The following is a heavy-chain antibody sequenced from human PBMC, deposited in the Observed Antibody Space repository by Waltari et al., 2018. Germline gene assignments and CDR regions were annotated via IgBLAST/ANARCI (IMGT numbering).Heavy chain of an antibody. D-gene: IGHD5-12*01. CDR2: IYHSGST. CDR1: GGSISSGGYS. Sequence: QLQLQESGSGLVKPSQTLSLTCAVSGGSISSGGYSWSWIRQPPGKGLEWIGYIYHSGSTYYNPSLKSRVTISVDRSKNQFSLKLSSVTAADTAVFYCARAPNGDYDYAFDIWGQGTMVTVSS. V-gene: IGHV4-30-2*01. CDR3: ARAPNGDYDYAFDI. J-gene: IGHJ3*02.